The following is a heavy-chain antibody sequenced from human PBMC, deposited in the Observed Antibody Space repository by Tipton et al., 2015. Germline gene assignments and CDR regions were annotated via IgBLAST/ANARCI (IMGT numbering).Heavy chain of an antibody. CDR2: IYYSGNT. V-gene: IGHV4-39*01. CDR3: ARLPPPELRYFDWLSHFDY. D-gene: IGHD3-9*01. Sequence: TLSLTCTVSGGSISSSSYYWGWIRQPPGKGLEWIGTIYYSGNTYYNPSLKSRVTISADTSKNQFSLKLSSVTAADTAVYYCARLPPPELRYFDWLSHFDYWGQGTVVTVSS. J-gene: IGHJ4*02. CDR1: GGSISSSSYY.